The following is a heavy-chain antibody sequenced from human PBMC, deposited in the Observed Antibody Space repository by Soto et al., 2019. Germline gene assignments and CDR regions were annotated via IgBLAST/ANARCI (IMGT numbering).Heavy chain of an antibody. CDR3: ARHVYGYYNNSSYYYREGWFDP. J-gene: IGHJ5*02. V-gene: IGHV5-10-1*01. CDR2: IYPTASYT. Sequence: PGGSLKIPRKCFGYSFTTYWITLVRQMPGKGVGWGGRIYPTASYTNYGPSFQGHATISADQSISTAYLPWSTLKASDTAMYYCARHVYGYYNNSSYYYREGWFDPWGQGTLVTVSS. D-gene: IGHD3-22*01. CDR1: GYSFTTYW.